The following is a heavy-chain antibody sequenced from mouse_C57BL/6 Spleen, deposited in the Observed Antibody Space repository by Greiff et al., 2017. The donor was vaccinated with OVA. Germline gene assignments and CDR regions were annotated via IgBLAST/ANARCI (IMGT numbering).Heavy chain of an antibody. J-gene: IGHJ2*01. CDR2: IDPETGGT. Sequence: QVQLQQSGAELVRPGASVTLSCKASGYTFTDYEMHWVKQTPVHGLEWIGAIDPETGGTAYNQKFKGKAILTADKSSITAYMELRSLTSAASAVYYCTRGRGYGNYDYWGQGTTLTVSS. D-gene: IGHD2-1*01. CDR3: TRGRGYGNYDY. V-gene: IGHV1-15*01. CDR1: GYTFTDYE.